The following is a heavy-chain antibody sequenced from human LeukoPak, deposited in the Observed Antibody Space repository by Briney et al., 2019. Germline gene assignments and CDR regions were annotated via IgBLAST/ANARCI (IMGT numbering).Heavy chain of an antibody. Sequence: GRSLRLSCAASGFTFDDYAMHWVRQAPGKGLEWVSGISWNSGSIGYADSVKGRFTISRDNAKNSLYLQMNSLRAEDTALYYCAKDNDYDILTAPFDYWGQGTLVTVSS. CDR2: ISWNSGSI. CDR3: AKDNDYDILTAPFDY. V-gene: IGHV3-9*01. D-gene: IGHD3-9*01. CDR1: GFTFDDYA. J-gene: IGHJ4*02.